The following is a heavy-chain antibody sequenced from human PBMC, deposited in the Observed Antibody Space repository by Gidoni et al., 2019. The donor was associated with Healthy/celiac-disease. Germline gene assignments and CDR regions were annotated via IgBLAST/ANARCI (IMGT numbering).Heavy chain of an antibody. V-gene: IGHV3-23*01. J-gene: IGHJ3*02. D-gene: IGHD3-10*01. Sequence: EVPLLESGRRFVPPGGSLRLSCAASGFTVRSYAMYWVRQSPGQGLEWVSAISGSGGSTYYADSVKGRFTISRDNSKNTLYLQMNSLRAEDTAVYYCAKNLHGSGRLDAFDIWGQGTMVTVSS. CDR2: ISGSGGST. CDR1: GFTVRSYA. CDR3: AKNLHGSGRLDAFDI.